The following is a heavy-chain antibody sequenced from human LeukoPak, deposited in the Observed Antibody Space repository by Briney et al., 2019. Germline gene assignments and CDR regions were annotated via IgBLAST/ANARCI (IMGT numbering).Heavy chain of an antibody. CDR3: ARVSPYYYDLDY. Sequence: SETLSLTCTVSGGSISSYYWSWIRQPPGKGLEWIGYIYYSGSTNYNPSLKSRVTISVDKSKNQFSLKLSSVTAADTAVYYCARVSPYYYDLDYWGQGTLVTVSS. J-gene: IGHJ4*02. D-gene: IGHD3-22*01. V-gene: IGHV4-59*12. CDR2: IYYSGST. CDR1: GGSISSYY.